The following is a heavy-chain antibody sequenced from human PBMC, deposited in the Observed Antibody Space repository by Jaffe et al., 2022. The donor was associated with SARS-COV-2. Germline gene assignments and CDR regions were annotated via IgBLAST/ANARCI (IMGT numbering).Heavy chain of an antibody. V-gene: IGHV4-39*01. CDR1: GGSISSSSYY. Sequence: QLQLQESGPGLVKPSETLSLTCTVSGGSISSSSYYWGWIRQPPGKGLEWIGSIYYSGSTYYNPSLKSRVTISVDTSKNQFSLKLSSVTAADTAVYYCARHPGKGATEVDYWGQGTLVTVSS. CDR3: ARHPGKGATEVDY. D-gene: IGHD1-26*01. CDR2: IYYSGST. J-gene: IGHJ4*02.